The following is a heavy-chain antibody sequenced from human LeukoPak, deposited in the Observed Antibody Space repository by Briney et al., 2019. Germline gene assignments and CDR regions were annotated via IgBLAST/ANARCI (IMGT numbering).Heavy chain of an antibody. CDR2: ISGSGGST. V-gene: IGHV3-23*01. Sequence: PGGSLRLSCAASGFTFSSYGMSWVRQAPGKGLEWVSAISGSGGSTYHADSVKGRFTISGDNSKNTLYLQMNSLRAEDTAVYYCAKDHGVGGPGYWGQGTLVTVSS. CDR3: AKDHGVGGPGY. J-gene: IGHJ4*02. CDR1: GFTFSSYG. D-gene: IGHD2-2*01.